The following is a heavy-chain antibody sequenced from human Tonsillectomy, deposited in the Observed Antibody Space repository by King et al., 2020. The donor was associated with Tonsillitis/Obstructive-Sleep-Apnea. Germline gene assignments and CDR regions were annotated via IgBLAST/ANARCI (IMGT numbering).Heavy chain of an antibody. CDR1: SYNFTNYG. CDR3: ATDVSRFSSSANDAFDI. J-gene: IGHJ3*02. V-gene: IGHV1-18*01. D-gene: IGHD6-13*01. CDR2: ISADNGNT. Sequence: QVQLVQSGAEVKKPGASVKVSCKASSYNFTNYGISWVRQAPGQGLEWMGWISADNGNTNYAQTLQDRVTMTTDTYTSTAYMELGSLLSDDTAVYYCATDVSRFSSSANDAFDIWGQGTVVTVSS.